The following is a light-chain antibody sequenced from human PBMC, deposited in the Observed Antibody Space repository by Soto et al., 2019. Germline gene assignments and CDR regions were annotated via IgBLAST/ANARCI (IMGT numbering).Light chain of an antibody. J-gene: IGLJ2*01. CDR2: DVT. CDR1: DSDIGVYNY. Sequence: QSALTQPASVSGSPGQSITISCTGTDSDIGVYNYVSWYQQYPGKAPKLMIYDVTNRPSGVSNRFSGSKSGNMASLTISGLQADDEAVYYCSSYANYNVVFGGGTKLTVL. CDR3: SSYANYNVV. V-gene: IGLV2-14*03.